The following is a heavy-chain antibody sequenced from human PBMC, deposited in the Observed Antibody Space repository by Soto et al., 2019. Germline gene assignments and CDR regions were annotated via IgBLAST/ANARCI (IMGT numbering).Heavy chain of an antibody. V-gene: IGHV1-69*06. Sequence: QVQLVQSGAEVKTPGSSVKVSCKASGGTFNSYSIDWVRQAPGQGFEWMGGIIPMSGRPNYAQRFQGSVTVSGHKSTSTVYMEVNSLTHEDTSVYYCTRRGRQSANWFDPWGQGTLVTVSS. CDR1: GGTFNSYS. CDR3: TRRGRQSANWFDP. CDR2: IIPMSGRP. J-gene: IGHJ5*02.